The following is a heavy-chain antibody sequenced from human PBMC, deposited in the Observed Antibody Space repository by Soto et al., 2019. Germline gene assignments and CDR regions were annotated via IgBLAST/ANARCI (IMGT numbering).Heavy chain of an antibody. J-gene: IGHJ6*02. Sequence: GVSLRLSCVASGFAFRSYGMNWVRQAPGKGLEWVSSISTSSSAIYYTDSVKGRFTISRDNARNSLYLQMKSLRAEDTAVYFCARDGADYDILTGYYDYYYHGMDVWGQGTTVTVSS. V-gene: IGHV3-21*06. CDR1: GFAFRSYG. CDR2: ISTSSSAI. CDR3: ARDGADYDILTGYYDYYYHGMDV. D-gene: IGHD3-9*01.